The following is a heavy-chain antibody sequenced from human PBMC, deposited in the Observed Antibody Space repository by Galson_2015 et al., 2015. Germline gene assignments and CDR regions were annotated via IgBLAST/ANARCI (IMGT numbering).Heavy chain of an antibody. CDR3: AKTHRTGPYSFDY. Sequence: SVKVSCKASGYTFTSYGISWVRQAPGQGLEWMGWISAYNGNTKYAQNLQGRVTMTTDTSTSTAYMELRSLRSDDTAVYYCAKTHRTGPYSFDYWGQGTLVTVSS. V-gene: IGHV1-18*04. J-gene: IGHJ4*02. D-gene: IGHD2-8*02. CDR1: GYTFTSYG. CDR2: ISAYNGNT.